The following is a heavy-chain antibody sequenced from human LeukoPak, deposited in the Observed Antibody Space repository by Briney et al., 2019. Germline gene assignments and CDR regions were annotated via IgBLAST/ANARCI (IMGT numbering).Heavy chain of an antibody. CDR1: GGSISSGDYY. Sequence: SETLSLTCTVSGGSISSGDYYWSWIRQPPGKGLEWIGYIYYSGSTYYNPSLKSRVTISVDTSKNQFSLKLSSVTAADTAVYYCARTVVPIDYYYYMDVWGKGTTVTVSS. D-gene: IGHD4-23*01. V-gene: IGHV4-30-4*08. J-gene: IGHJ6*03. CDR2: IYYSGST. CDR3: ARTVVPIDYYYYMDV.